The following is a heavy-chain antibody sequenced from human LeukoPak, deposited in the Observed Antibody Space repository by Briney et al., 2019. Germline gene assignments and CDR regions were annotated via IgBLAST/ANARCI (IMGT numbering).Heavy chain of an antibody. CDR1: GYRFTTYG. CDR3: ARSLTAAAGDY. J-gene: IGHJ4*02. V-gene: IGHV5-51*01. D-gene: IGHD6-25*01. CDR2: IYPTDSDI. Sequence: GESLKISCKGSGYRFTTYGIGWVRQIPGKGLEWMAIIYPTDSDITYSPSFQGKVTISADKSISTAYLQWSSLNASETAMYYCARSLTAAAGDYWGQGTLVTVSS.